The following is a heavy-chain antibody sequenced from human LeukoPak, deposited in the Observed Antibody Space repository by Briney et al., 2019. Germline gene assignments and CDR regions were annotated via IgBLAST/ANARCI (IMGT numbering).Heavy chain of an antibody. CDR2: ISSSGSSI. D-gene: IGHD6-13*01. J-gene: IGHJ3*02. V-gene: IGHV3-11*04. CDR1: GFTFSDYY. Sequence: PGGSLRLSCAASGFTFSDYYMSWIRQAPGKGLEWVSYISSSGSSIYYADSVKGRFTISRDNAKNSLYLQMNSLRAEDTAVYYCARAGYSSTHAFDIWGQGTMVTVSS. CDR3: ARAGYSSTHAFDI.